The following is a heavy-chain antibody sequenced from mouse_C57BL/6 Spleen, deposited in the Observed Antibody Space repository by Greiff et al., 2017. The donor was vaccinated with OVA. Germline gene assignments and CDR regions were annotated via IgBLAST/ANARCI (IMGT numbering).Heavy chain of an antibody. Sequence: VKLQESGAELVRPGASVTLSCKASGYTFTDYEMHWVKQTPVHGLEWIGAIDPATGGTAYNQKFKGKAILTADKSSSTAYMELRSLTSEDSAVYYCTPFAYWGQGTLVTVSA. CDR2: IDPATGGT. J-gene: IGHJ3*01. V-gene: IGHV1-15*01. CDR1: GYTFTDYE. CDR3: TPFAY.